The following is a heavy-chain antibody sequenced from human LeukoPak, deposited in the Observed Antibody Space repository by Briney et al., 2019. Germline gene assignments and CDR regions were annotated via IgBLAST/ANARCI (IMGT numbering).Heavy chain of an antibody. D-gene: IGHD3-10*01. J-gene: IGHJ4*02. CDR1: GFTFSSYS. CDR3: ARGVGTMVRGVIWRYFDY. V-gene: IGHV3-21*04. CDR2: ISSSSSYI. Sequence: PGGSLRLSCAASGFTFSSYSMNWVRQVPGKGLEWVSSISSSSSYIYYADSVKGRFTISRDNAKNSLYLQMNSLRAEDTAVYYCARGVGTMVRGVIWRYFDYWGQGTLVTVSS.